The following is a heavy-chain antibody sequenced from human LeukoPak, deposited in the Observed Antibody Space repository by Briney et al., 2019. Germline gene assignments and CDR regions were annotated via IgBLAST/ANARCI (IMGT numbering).Heavy chain of an antibody. CDR2: ISNSGSTI. J-gene: IGHJ4*02. D-gene: IGHD1-20*01. CDR1: GFPFNTYE. Sequence: GGSLRLSCVASGFPFNTYEMNWVRQAPGKGLEGVSYISNSGSTIYYADSVKGRFTISRDNAKDSLYLQMNSLRVEDTAIYYCARVGAYAAVNWWGQGTLVTVSS. CDR3: ARVGAYAAVNW. V-gene: IGHV3-48*03.